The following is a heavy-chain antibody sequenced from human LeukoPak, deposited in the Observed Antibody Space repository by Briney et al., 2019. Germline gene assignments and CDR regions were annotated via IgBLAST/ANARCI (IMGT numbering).Heavy chain of an antibody. CDR3: ARGLLWFDPTDY. Sequence: GGSLRLSCAASGFTFSDYWMHWVRHAPGKGLVWVSRIKTDGSSTTYADSVKGRFTISRDNAKNTLYLQMNSLRAEDTAVYYCARGLLWFDPTDYWGQGTLVTVSS. D-gene: IGHD3-10*01. V-gene: IGHV3-74*03. CDR2: IKTDGSST. J-gene: IGHJ4*02. CDR1: GFTFSDYW.